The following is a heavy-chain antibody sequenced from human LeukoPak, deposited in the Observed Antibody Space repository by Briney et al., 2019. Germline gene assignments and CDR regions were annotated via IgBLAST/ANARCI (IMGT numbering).Heavy chain of an antibody. CDR2: ISGSGGST. CDR3: AKDGVVTITFDY. Sequence: PGGSLRLSCTASGFTFSSYAMSWVRQAPGKGLEWVSVISGSGGSTYYGDSVKGRFTISRDNSKNTLYLQMNSLRAEDTAVCYCAKDGVVTITFDYWGQGTLVTVSS. D-gene: IGHD3-16*01. CDR1: GFTFSSYA. V-gene: IGHV3-23*01. J-gene: IGHJ4*02.